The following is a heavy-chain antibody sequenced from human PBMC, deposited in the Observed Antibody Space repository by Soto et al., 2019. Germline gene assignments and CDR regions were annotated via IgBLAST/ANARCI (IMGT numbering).Heavy chain of an antibody. D-gene: IGHD2-21*01. Sequence: GGSLRLSCTASGFTFNVFTMNWVRQAPGKGLEWVSSIDSSGSDIHYADSLRGRFTISRDNAKNSLYLQMNSLRVEDTAVYYWASARVVPPSTDPEWGQGVLVTVYS. CDR1: GFTFNVFT. CDR3: ASARVVPPSTDPE. V-gene: IGHV3-21*01. J-gene: IGHJ1*01. CDR2: IDSSGSDI.